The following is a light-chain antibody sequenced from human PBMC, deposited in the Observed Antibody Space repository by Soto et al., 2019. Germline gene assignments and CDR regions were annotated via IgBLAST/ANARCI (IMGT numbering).Light chain of an antibody. V-gene: IGKV1-5*01. Sequence: DIQITQSPSTRSASVGDRVTMTCRASQSISSWLAWYQQIPRKAPKLLIYDATSLESGVPLRFGGSGSGTDFTLTTSSLPPDDLASYYCQEYSFYSPFGGGTKVDIK. CDR2: DAT. CDR3: QEYSFYSP. CDR1: QSISSW. J-gene: IGKJ4*01.